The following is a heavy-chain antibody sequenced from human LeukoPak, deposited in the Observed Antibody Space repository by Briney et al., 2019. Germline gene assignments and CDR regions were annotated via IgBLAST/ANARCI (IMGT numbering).Heavy chain of an antibody. CDR3: AALDYYGSGRSYDAFDI. Sequence: SVKVSCKASGGTLSSYAISWVRQAPGQGLEWMGGIIPIFGTANYAQKFQGRVTITADKSTSTAYMELSSLRSEDTAVYYCAALDYYGSGRSYDAFDIWGQGTMVTVSS. D-gene: IGHD3-10*01. CDR1: GGTLSSYA. J-gene: IGHJ3*02. CDR2: IIPIFGTA. V-gene: IGHV1-69*06.